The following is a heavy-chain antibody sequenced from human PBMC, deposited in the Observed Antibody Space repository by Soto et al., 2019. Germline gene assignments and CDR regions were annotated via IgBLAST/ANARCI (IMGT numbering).Heavy chain of an antibody. CDR2: INSAGSST. Sequence: EVQLVESGGGLVQPGGSLRLSCAASGLTFSNYWMHWVRQAPGKGLVWVSRINSAGSSTTYADSVKGRFTISRDNAKNTLYLQMNSLRVEDTAVYYCALSHTVTTDYWGQGTLVTVSS. V-gene: IGHV3-74*01. J-gene: IGHJ4*02. CDR1: GLTFSNYW. CDR3: ALSHTVTTDY. D-gene: IGHD4-17*01.